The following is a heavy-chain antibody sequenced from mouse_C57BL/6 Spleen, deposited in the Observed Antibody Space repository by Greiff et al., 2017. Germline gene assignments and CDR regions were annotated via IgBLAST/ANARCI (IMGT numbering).Heavy chain of an antibody. CDR2: IIYDGSN. D-gene: IGHD2-2*01. CDR1: GYSITSGYY. Sequence: EVHLVESGPGLVKPSQSLSLTCSVTGYSITSGYYWNWIRQFPGNKLEWMGYIIYDGSNNYNPSLKNRISITRDTSKNQFFLKLNSVTTEDTATYYCATMVTYYFDYWGQGTTLTVSS. V-gene: IGHV3-6*01. CDR3: ATMVTYYFDY. J-gene: IGHJ2*01.